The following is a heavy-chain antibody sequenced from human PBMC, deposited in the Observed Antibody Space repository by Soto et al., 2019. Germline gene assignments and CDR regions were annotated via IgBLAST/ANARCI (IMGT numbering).Heavy chain of an antibody. CDR1: GFRFWTYS. J-gene: IGHJ3*01. CDR2: ISGDGSAT. D-gene: IGHD5-12*01. CDR3: AQTRLYDNNDYHRDGFDV. Sequence: EVKLLESGGGLVQPGESLRLSCAASGFRFWTYSMSWVRQAPGKGLEWVSGISGDGSATSYADSLKGRFTVSRDNSKDTLFLQMNTLRVEDTAVYYCAQTRLYDNNDYHRDGFDVWGPGTAVTVS. V-gene: IGHV3-23*01.